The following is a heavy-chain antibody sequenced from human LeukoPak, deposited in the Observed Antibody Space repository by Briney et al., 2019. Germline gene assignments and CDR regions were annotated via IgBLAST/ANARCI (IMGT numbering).Heavy chain of an antibody. D-gene: IGHD4-17*01. CDR1: GFTFDDYA. J-gene: IGHJ3*02. CDR2: ISWNSGSI. CDR3: AKSRSDYVPRQDAFDI. Sequence: GVSLRLSCAASGFTFDDYAMHWVRQAPGKGLEWVSGISWNSGSIGYADSVKGRFTISRDNAKNSLYLQMNSLRAEDTALYYCAKSRSDYVPRQDAFDIWGQGTMVTVSS. V-gene: IGHV3-9*01.